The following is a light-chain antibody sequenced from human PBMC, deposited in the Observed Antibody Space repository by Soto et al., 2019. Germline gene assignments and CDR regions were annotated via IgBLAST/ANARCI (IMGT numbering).Light chain of an antibody. CDR2: DVT. V-gene: IGLV2-14*01. CDR3: ISYASINTYV. CDR1: SSDVGGYDY. Sequence: QSVLTQPASVSGSPGQSITISCTGTSSDVGGYDYVSWYQQHPGKAPKLMIYDVTNRPSGVSNRFSGSKSGNTASLTISGLQAEDEADCYCISYASINTYVFGTGTKVTVL. J-gene: IGLJ1*01.